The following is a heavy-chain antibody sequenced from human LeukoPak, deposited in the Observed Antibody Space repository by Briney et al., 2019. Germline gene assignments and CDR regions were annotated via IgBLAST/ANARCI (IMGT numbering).Heavy chain of an antibody. CDR3: VRGLVCSGGSCYGIIDY. Sequence: ASVKVSCKASVYTFTSYGISWGRHGPGQGLEWMWWISAYNGNTNYAQKLQGRVTMTTDTSTSTAYMELSSLRSDDTAVYYCVRGLVCSGGSCYGIIDYWGQGTLVTVSS. CDR1: VYTFTSYG. V-gene: IGHV1-18*04. J-gene: IGHJ4*02. D-gene: IGHD2-15*01. CDR2: ISAYNGNT.